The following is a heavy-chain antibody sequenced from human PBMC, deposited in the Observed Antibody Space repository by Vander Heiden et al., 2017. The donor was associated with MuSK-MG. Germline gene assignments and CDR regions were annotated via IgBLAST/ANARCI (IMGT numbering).Heavy chain of an antibody. J-gene: IGHJ4*02. CDR1: GFTFSRYS. CDR3: ARDKSVAGRFDY. CDR2: ISSSSSYI. Sequence: EVQLVESGGGLVKPGGSLRLSCAASGFTFSRYSMNWVRQAPGKGLEWVSSISSSSSYIYYADSVKGRFTISRDNAKNSLYLQMNSLRAEDTAVYYCARDKSVAGRFDYWGQGTLVTVSS. D-gene: IGHD6-19*01. V-gene: IGHV3-21*01.